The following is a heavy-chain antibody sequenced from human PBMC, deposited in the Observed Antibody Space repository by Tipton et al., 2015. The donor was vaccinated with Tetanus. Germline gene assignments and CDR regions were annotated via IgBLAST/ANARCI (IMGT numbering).Heavy chain of an antibody. CDR3: AKLFRVRARGITMVVVVPPGYFDY. CDR2: IYFSGST. CDR1: GASISTSSSY. Sequence: TLSLTCTVSGASISTSSSYWGWIRQSPGKGLEWIGNIYFSGSTHYNPSLKSRVTISVDTSKNHFSLRLNSVTAADTAVYYCAKLFRVRARGITMVVVVPPGYFDYWGQETLVTVSS. D-gene: IGHD3-22*01. V-gene: IGHV4-39*01. J-gene: IGHJ4*02.